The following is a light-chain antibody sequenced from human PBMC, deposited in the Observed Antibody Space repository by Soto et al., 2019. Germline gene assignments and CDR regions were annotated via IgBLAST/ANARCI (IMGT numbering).Light chain of an antibody. CDR1: QDISNY. CDR3: QQYDSLPLT. Sequence: DLQMTQSPSSLSTSVGTRVTITCRASQDISNYLNWYQQKAGEAPKLLIYDASNLETGVPSRFSGSGSGTDFTFTITSLQPEDIATYFCQQYDSLPLTFGGGTKVEIE. CDR2: DAS. V-gene: IGKV1-33*01. J-gene: IGKJ4*01.